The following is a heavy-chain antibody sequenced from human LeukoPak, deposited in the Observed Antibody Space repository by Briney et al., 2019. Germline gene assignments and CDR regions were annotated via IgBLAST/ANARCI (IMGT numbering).Heavy chain of an antibody. CDR2: IIPIFGTA. CDR3: ARDALKEGYNYVGY. Sequence: SVKVSCKASGGTFSSYAISWVRQAPGQGLEWMGGIIPIFGTANYAQKFQGRVTITANESTSTAYMELSSLRSQDTAVYYCARDALKEGYNYVGYWGQGTLVTVSS. J-gene: IGHJ4*02. V-gene: IGHV1-69*13. CDR1: GGTFSSYA. D-gene: IGHD5-24*01.